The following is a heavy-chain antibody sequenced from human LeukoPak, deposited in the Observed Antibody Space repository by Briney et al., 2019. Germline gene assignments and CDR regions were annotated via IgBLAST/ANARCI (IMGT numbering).Heavy chain of an antibody. Sequence: GGSLRLSCAASGFTFSSYAMSWVRQAPGKGLEWVSAISGGGGSTYYADSVKGRFTISRDNSKNTLYLQMNSLRAEDTAVYYCAKLGRGYSYGDHIDYWGQGTLVTVSS. CDR3: AKLGRGYSYGDHIDY. D-gene: IGHD5-18*01. CDR1: GFTFSSYA. J-gene: IGHJ4*02. CDR2: ISGGGGST. V-gene: IGHV3-23*01.